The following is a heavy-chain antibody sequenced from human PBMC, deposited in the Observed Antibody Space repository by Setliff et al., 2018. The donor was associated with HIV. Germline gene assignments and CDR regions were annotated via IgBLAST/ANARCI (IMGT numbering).Heavy chain of an antibody. CDR2: INHSGNT. V-gene: IGHV4-34*01. CDR1: GGSFSTYY. CDR3: ARGALSLTMTKLLSFFAF. J-gene: IGHJ4*02. D-gene: IGHD3-22*01. Sequence: PSETLSLTCAVYGGSFSTYYWSWIRQTPEKGLEWIGEINHSGNTNYNPSVKSRLTISIDTSKNHFSLNLRSVTAADTAVYYCARGALSLTMTKLLSFFAFWGRGTLVTVSS.